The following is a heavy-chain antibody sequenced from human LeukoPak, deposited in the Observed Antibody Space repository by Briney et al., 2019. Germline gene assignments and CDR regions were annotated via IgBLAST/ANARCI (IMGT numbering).Heavy chain of an antibody. J-gene: IGHJ4*02. V-gene: IGHV3-21*01. CDR1: GFTFSSYS. D-gene: IGHD6-13*01. CDR3: ASSGYSSSGGFDY. Sequence: GGSLRLSCAASGFTFSSYSMNWVRQAPGKGLEWVSSISSSSSYIYYADSVKGRFTISRDNAKNSLYLQMNSLRAEDTAVYYCASSGYSSSGGFDYWGQGTLVTVSS. CDR2: ISSSSSYI.